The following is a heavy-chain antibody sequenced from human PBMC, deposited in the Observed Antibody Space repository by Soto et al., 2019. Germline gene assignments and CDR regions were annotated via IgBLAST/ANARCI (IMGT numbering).Heavy chain of an antibody. CDR1: GGSISSYY. D-gene: IGHD3-3*01. Sequence: KTSETLSLTCTVSGGSISSYYWSWIRQPPGKGLEWIGYIYYSGSTNYDPSLKSRVTISVDTSKNQFSLKLSSVTAADTAVYYCARGGEGFDPWGQGTLVTVSS. CDR2: IYYSGST. CDR3: ARGGEGFDP. V-gene: IGHV4-59*01. J-gene: IGHJ5*02.